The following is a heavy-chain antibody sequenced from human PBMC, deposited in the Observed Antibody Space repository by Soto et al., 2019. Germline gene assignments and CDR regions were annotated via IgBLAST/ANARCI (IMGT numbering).Heavy chain of an antibody. CDR3: ANHLGGGIAVAGTGEELD. D-gene: IGHD6-19*01. V-gene: IGHV3-30*18. CDR2: ISYDGSNK. Sequence: GGSLRLSGAASGFTFSSYVMHWVRQARGKGLEWVAVISYDGSNKYYADSVKGRFTISRDNSKNTLYLQMNSLRAEDMAVYYCANHLGGGIAVAGTGEELDWGQGTLVTVST. CDR1: GFTFSSYV. J-gene: IGHJ1*01.